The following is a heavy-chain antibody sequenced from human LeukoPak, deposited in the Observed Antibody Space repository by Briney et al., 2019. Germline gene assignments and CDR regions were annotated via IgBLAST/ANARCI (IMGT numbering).Heavy chain of an antibody. CDR2: ISYDGSNK. CDR1: GFTFSSYG. J-gene: IGHJ4*02. Sequence: PGGSLRLSCAASGFTFSSYGMHWVRQAPGKGLEWVAVISYDGSNKYYADSVKGRFTISRDNSKNTLYLQMNSLRAEDTAVYYCAKDLGVYGSGSYATLGQDYWGQGTLVTVSS. D-gene: IGHD3-10*01. CDR3: AKDLGVYGSGSYATLGQDY. V-gene: IGHV3-30*18.